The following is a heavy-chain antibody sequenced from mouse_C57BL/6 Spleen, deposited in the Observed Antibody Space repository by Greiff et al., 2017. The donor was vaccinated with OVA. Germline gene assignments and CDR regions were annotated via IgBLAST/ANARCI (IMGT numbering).Heavy chain of an antibody. CDR1: GFTFSSYT. D-gene: IGHD1-1*01. Sequence: EVQGVESGGGLVKPGGSLKLSCAASGFTFSSYTMSWVRQTPEKRLEWVATISGGGGNTYYPDSVKGRFTISRDNAKNTLYLQMSSLRSEDTALYYCATSYYYGSSLFDYWGQGTTLTVSS. V-gene: IGHV5-9*01. CDR2: ISGGGGNT. J-gene: IGHJ2*01. CDR3: ATSYYYGSSLFDY.